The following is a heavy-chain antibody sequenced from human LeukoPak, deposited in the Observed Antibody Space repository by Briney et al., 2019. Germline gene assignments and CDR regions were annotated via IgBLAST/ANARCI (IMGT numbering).Heavy chain of an antibody. CDR1: GYTISSGYY. J-gene: IGHJ6*03. D-gene: IGHD3-9*01. V-gene: IGHV4-38-2*02. Sequence: AETLTLTCTASGYTISSGYYWGWIRHPPGKGLEWSGSSYHIGSTYYTQSLKSRVTISVDTSKNQFYLKMNPLTAADTAMYYCAREMVEYYDVLTGYYTYYYYMDVWGKGTKVTVSS. CDR2: SYHIGST. CDR3: AREMVEYYDVLTGYYTYYYYMDV.